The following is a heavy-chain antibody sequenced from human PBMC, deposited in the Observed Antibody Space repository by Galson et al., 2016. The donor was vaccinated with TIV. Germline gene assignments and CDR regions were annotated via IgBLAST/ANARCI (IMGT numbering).Heavy chain of an antibody. D-gene: IGHD5-24*01. V-gene: IGHV3-30*18. CDR3: AKDHRDGNNYFYYFDS. J-gene: IGHJ4*02. CDR1: GFPFSDHG. Sequence: SLRLSCAASGFPFSDHGMHWVRQAPGKGLEWLSLSSFDGGIEYDADSVKGRFTISRDNSRNTLYLQMDRLRVDDTAIYYCAKDHRDGNNYFYYFDSWGQGTLVTVSS. CDR2: SSFDGGIE.